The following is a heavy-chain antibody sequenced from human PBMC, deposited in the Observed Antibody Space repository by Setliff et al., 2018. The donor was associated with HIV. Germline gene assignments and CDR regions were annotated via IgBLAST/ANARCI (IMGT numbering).Heavy chain of an antibody. J-gene: IGHJ4*02. V-gene: IGHV3-23*01. D-gene: IGHD3-22*01. Sequence: PGGSLRLSCAASELTFSNYAMTWVRQAPGKGLEWVSSLSGSGGSTYYADSVKGRFTISRDNSKNTLYLQMNSLRAEDTAVYYCAKIQNPQGYYYDSSGYYPHPGGPDYWGQGTLVTVSS. CDR1: ELTFSNYA. CDR3: AKIQNPQGYYYDSSGYYPHPGGPDY. CDR2: LSGSGGST.